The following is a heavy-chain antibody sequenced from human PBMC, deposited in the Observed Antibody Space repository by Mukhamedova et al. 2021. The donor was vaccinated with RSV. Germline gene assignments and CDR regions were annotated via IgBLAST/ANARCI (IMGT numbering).Heavy chain of an antibody. V-gene: IGHV3-23*05. CDR3: TRLEGDYNSRVCDF. D-gene: IGHD5-24*01. J-gene: IGHJ4*02. Sequence: YADSVKGRFVISRDNSKNTLFLQMNDVGVDDTALYFCTRLEGDYNSRVCDFWGRGTLVAVSS.